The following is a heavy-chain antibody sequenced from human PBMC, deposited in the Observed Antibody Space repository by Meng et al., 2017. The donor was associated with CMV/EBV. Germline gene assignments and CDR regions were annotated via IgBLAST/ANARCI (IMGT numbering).Heavy chain of an antibody. CDR3: ARKAFAYYYGSGNLKTRAFDI. V-gene: IGHV4-34*01. D-gene: IGHD3-10*01. J-gene: IGHJ3*02. CDR1: GGSFSGYY. Sequence: ESLKISCAVYGGSFSGYYWSWIRQPPGKGLEWIGEINHSGSTHYNPSLKSRVTISVDTSKNQFSLKLSSVTAADTAVYYCARKAFAYYYGSGNLKTRAFDIWGQGTMVTVSS. CDR2: INHSGST.